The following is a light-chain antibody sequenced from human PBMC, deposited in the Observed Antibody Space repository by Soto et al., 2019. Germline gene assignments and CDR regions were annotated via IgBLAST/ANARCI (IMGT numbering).Light chain of an antibody. CDR3: QQRSNWPLT. Sequence: ETVLTQSPAILSLSPGERATLSCRASQSVGTYLAWYQQKSGQAPRLLISDASDRAPGIPARFSGSGSGTDFTLTISSLEPEDFAVYYCQQRSNWPLTFGGGTKVDIK. V-gene: IGKV3-11*01. J-gene: IGKJ4*01. CDR1: QSVGTY. CDR2: DAS.